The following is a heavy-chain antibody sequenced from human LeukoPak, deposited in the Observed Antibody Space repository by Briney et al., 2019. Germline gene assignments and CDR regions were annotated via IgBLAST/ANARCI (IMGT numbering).Heavy chain of an antibody. J-gene: IGHJ4*02. D-gene: IGHD3-22*01. CDR1: GFTVSSNS. V-gene: IGHV3-11*04. Sequence: GGSLRLSCTVSGFTVSSNSWSWVRQAPGKGLEWVSYISSSGSTIYYADSVKGRFTISRDNAKNSLFLQMNSLVAEDTAVYYCARGYIDNLGYSPRSSFDSWGQGSLVTVSS. CDR3: ARGYIDNLGYSPRSSFDS. CDR2: ISSSGSTI.